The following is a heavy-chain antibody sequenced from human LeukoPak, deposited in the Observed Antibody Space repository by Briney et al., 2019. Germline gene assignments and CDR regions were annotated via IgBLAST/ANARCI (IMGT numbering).Heavy chain of an antibody. Sequence: SVKVSCKASGGTFSSYAIRWVRQAPGQGLEWMGGIIPIFGTANYAQKFQGRVTITADEATSTAYMELSSLRSEDTAVYYCARDSTSAYCGGDCPFYLGSSMDVWGQGTTVTVSS. CDR1: GGTFSSYA. V-gene: IGHV1-69*13. J-gene: IGHJ6*02. CDR3: ARDSTSAYCGGDCPFYLGSSMDV. D-gene: IGHD2-21*02. CDR2: IIPIFGTA.